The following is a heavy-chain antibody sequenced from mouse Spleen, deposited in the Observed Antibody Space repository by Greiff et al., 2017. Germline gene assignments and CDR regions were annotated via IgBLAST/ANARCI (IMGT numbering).Heavy chain of an antibody. J-gene: IGHJ3*01. V-gene: IGHV14-3*02. CDR2: IDPANGNT. CDR1: GFNIKDTY. D-gene: IGHD1-2*01. Sequence: EVQLQQSGAELVKPGASVKLSCTASGFNIKDTYMHWVKQRPEQGLEWIGRIDPANGNTKYDPKFQGKATITAATSSNTAYLQLSSLTSEDTAVYYCARSLLLSAWFAYWGQGTLVTVSA. CDR3: ARSLLLSAWFAY.